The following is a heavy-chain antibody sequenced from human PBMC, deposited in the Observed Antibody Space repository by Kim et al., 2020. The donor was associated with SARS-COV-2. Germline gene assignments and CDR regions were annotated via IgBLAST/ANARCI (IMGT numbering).Heavy chain of an antibody. V-gene: IGHV4-31*03. D-gene: IGHD3-10*01. CDR2: IYYSGST. Sequence: SETLSLTCTVSGGSISRGDYYWSWIRQHPGKGPEWLGYIYYSGSTYCNPSLKSRISMSVDTSKNQFSLKLGSVTAADTAVYYCARATLALRGVIFYYFDYWGQGTLVTVSS. CDR3: ARATLALRGVIFYYFDY. J-gene: IGHJ4*02. CDR1: GGSISRGDYY.